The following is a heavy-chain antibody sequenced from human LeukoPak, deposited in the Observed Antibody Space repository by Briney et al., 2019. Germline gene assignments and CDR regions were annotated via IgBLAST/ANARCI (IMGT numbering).Heavy chain of an antibody. CDR3: ARPYDSSGYYYFDY. CDR1: AGSISSSSYY. J-gene: IGHJ4*02. D-gene: IGHD3-22*01. Sequence: SETLSLTCTVSAGSISSSSYYWGWIRQPPGKGLEWIGSIYYSGITYYNPSLKSRVTISVDTSKNQFSLKLSSVTAADTAVYYCARPYDSSGYYYFDYWGQGTLVTVSS. V-gene: IGHV4-39*01. CDR2: IYYSGIT.